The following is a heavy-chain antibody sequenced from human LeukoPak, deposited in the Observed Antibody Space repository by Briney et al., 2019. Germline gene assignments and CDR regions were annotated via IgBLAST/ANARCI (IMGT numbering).Heavy chain of an antibody. CDR2: IVVGSGNT. CDR1: GFTFTSSA. J-gene: IGHJ4*02. Sequence: GTSVKVSCKASGFTFTSSAVQWVRQARGQRLEWIGWIVVGSGNTNYAQKFQERVTITRDMSTSTAYMELRSLRSEDTAVYYCAAGYSGSYYPSFDYWGQGTLVTVSS. CDR3: AAGYSGSYYPSFDY. V-gene: IGHV1-58*01. D-gene: IGHD3-10*01.